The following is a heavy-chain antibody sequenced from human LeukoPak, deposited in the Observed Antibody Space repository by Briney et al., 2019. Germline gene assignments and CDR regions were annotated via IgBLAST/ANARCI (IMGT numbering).Heavy chain of an antibody. CDR2: ISSSGFSI. CDR3: ARANYYGSLYYMDV. J-gene: IGHJ6*03. CDR1: GFTFSSYE. D-gene: IGHD3-10*01. V-gene: IGHV3-48*03. Sequence: GGSLRLSCAASGFTFSSYEMNWVRQAPGKGLEWVSNISSSGFSINYADSVKGRFTISRDNAKNSLYLQMNSLRAEDTAVYYCARANYYGSLYYMDVWGKGTTVTISS.